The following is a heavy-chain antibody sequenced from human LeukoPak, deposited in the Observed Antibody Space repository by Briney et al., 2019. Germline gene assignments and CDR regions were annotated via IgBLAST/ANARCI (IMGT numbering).Heavy chain of an antibody. CDR1: GFTFGDYA. CDR2: IRSKAYGGTT. V-gene: IGHV3-49*04. J-gene: IGHJ6*04. CDR3: TRALPYCSSTSCYRLGYYYGMDV. D-gene: IGHD2-2*02. Sequence: GRSLRLSCTASGFTFGDYAMSWVRQAPGKGLEWVGFIRSKAYGGTTEYSASVQVRFAISRDDSKSIAYLQMNSLKTEDTAVYYCTRALPYCSSTSCYRLGYYYGMDVWGKGTTVTVSS.